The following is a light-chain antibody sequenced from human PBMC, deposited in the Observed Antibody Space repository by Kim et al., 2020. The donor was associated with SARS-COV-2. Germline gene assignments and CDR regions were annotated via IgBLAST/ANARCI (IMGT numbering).Light chain of an antibody. J-gene: IGKJ4*01. V-gene: IGKV3-11*01. Sequence: EIVLTQSPATLSLSPGERATLSCRASRTVNSYLAWYQQKPGQAPRLLIYDASNRATGIPARFSGSGSGTDFTLTISSLEPEDFAVYYCQQRKTWPLTFGGGTKVDIK. CDR2: DAS. CDR3: QQRKTWPLT. CDR1: RTVNSY.